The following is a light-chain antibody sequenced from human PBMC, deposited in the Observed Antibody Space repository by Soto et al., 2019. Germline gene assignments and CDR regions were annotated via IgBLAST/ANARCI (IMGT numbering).Light chain of an antibody. Sequence: ELVLTQSPGTLSLSPGESATLSCRASQSVSNNYLAWYQQQPGQAPRLLIYGASNRATGIPDRFSGSRSGTEFTLTISSLQSADFAVYYCQQYNNWPPITFGQGTRLEIK. V-gene: IGKV3D-15*01. CDR3: QQYNNWPPIT. CDR2: GAS. CDR1: QSVSNN. J-gene: IGKJ5*01.